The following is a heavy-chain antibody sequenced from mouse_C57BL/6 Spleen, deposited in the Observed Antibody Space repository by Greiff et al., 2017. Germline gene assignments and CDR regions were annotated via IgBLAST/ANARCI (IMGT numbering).Heavy chain of an antibody. CDR1: GFTFSDYG. D-gene: IGHD4-1*01. V-gene: IGHV5-17*01. CDR2: ISSGSSTI. J-gene: IGHJ4*01. CDR3: ARENWVGAMDY. Sequence: EVKLVESGGGLVKPGGSLKLSCAASGFTFSDYGMHWVRQAPEKGLEWVAYISSGSSTIYYADTVKGRFTISRDNAKNTLFLQMTSLRSEDTAMYYCARENWVGAMDYWGQGTSVTVSS.